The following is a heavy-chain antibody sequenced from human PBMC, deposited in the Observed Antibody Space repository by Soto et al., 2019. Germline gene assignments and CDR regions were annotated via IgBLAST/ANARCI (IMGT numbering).Heavy chain of an antibody. CDR1: GFTFSKYS. CDR3: ARDFMPNDRGLGDLAY. CDR2: VTSTTGDQ. D-gene: IGHD3-22*01. V-gene: IGHV3-21*06. J-gene: IGHJ4*02. Sequence: EVLLVESGGGLVTPGGSLRLSCAASGFTFSKYSMNWVRQAPGKGLEWVSSVTSTTGDQYYADSVKDRFTISRDNTRNSLSLQVHSLRDEDTGVYYCARDFMPNDRGLGDLAYWGQGTLVTVSS.